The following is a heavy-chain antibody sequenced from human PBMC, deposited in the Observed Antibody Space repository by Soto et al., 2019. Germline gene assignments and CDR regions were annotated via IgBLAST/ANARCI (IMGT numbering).Heavy chain of an antibody. CDR1: GYTFTGYY. J-gene: IGHJ4*02. CDR2: INPNSGGT. V-gene: IGHV1-2*04. D-gene: IGHD2-21*02. Sequence: GASLKVSCKASGYTFTGYYMHWVRQAPGQGLEWMGWINPNSGGTNYAQKFQGWVTMTRDTSISTAYMELSSLRSEDTAVYYCARSIVVVTALDYWGQGTLVTVSS. CDR3: ARSIVVVTALDY.